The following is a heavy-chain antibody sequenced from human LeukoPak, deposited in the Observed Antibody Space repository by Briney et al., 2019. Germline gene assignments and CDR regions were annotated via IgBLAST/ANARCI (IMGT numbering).Heavy chain of an antibody. CDR3: ARHQYSYDSSGLPPDY. CDR1: GYSFTSYW. V-gene: IGHV5-51*01. Sequence: GESLKISCKGSGYSFTSYWIGWVRQMPGKGLEWMGIIYPGDSDTRYSPSFQGQVTISADKSISTAYLQWSSLKASDTAMYYCARHQYSYDSSGLPPDYWGQGTLVTVSS. CDR2: IYPGDSDT. D-gene: IGHD3-22*01. J-gene: IGHJ4*02.